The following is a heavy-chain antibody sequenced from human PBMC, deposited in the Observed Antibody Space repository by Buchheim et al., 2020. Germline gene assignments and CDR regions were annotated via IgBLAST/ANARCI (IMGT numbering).Heavy chain of an antibody. Sequence: QVQLQESGPGLVKPSQTLSLTCTVSGGSISSGDYYWSWIRQPPGQGLVWIGYIYYSGSTYYNPSLKSRVTISVDTSKNHFSLKLSSMTAADTAVYYCARGTYYYDSSGLLLDYWGQGTL. J-gene: IGHJ4*02. V-gene: IGHV4-30-4*01. CDR2: IYYSGST. CDR3: ARGTYYYDSSGLLLDY. D-gene: IGHD3-22*01. CDR1: GGSISSGDYY.